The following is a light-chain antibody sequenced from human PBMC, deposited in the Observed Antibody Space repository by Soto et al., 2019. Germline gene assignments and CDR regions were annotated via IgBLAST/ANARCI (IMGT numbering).Light chain of an antibody. V-gene: IGKV1-9*01. CDR3: QQLYSYQIT. J-gene: IGKJ5*01. CDR2: AAS. Sequence: DIQLTQSPSFLSASVGDRVTITCRASQGSGRSLVWYQQKPGTAPKPLIHAASTLESGVPSRFSGTGSGTEFTLTINSLQPEDFATYHCQQLYSYQITFGQGTRLDLK. CDR1: QGSGRS.